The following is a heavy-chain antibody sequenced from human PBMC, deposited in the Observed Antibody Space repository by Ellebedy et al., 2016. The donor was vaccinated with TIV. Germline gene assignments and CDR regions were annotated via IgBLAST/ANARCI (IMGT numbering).Heavy chain of an antibody. CDR2: INAGNGNT. J-gene: IGHJ4*02. CDR3: ARDRATTVTEGVMDY. D-gene: IGHD4-17*01. CDR1: GYTFTSYA. Sequence: AASVKVSCKASGYTFTSYAMHWVRQAPGQRLEWMGWINAGNGNTKYSQKFQGRVTITRDTSASTAYMELSSLRSEDTAVYYCARDRATTVTEGVMDYWGQGTLVTVSS. V-gene: IGHV1-3*01.